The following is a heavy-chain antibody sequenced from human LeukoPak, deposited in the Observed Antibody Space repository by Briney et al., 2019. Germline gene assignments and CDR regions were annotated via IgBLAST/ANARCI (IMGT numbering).Heavy chain of an antibody. J-gene: IGHJ4*02. CDR2: IKPDGSES. CDR3: ANGKYYYPY. V-gene: IGHV3-7*01. D-gene: IGHD3-10*01. Sequence: GGTLRLSCVDSGFIFSSYWMSWVRQAPGKGLEWVANIKPDGSESYYLDSVKGRITISRDNAKNSLYLQMNSLRGEDTAVYYCANGKYYYPYWGQGTLVTVSS. CDR1: GFIFSSYW.